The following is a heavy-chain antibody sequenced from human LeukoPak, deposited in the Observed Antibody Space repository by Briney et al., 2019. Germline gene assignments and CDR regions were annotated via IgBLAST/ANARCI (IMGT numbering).Heavy chain of an antibody. V-gene: IGHV4-59*01. J-gene: IGHJ3*02. D-gene: IGHD3-3*01. CDR2: IYYSGST. CDR3: ARITLGIFGSLGAFDI. CDR1: GGSISSYY. Sequence: SETLSLTCTVSGGSISSYYWSWIRQPPGKGLEWIGYIYYSGSTNYNPSLKSRVTISVDTSKNQFSLKLSSVTAADTAVYYCARITLGIFGSLGAFDIWGQGTMVTLSS.